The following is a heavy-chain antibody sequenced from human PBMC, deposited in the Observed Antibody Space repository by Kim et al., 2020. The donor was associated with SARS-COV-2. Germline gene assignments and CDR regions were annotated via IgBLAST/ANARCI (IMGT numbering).Heavy chain of an antibody. J-gene: IGHJ4*02. CDR1: GFTFSSYG. D-gene: IGHD2-2*01. Sequence: GGSLRLSCAASGFTFSSYGMHWVRQAPGKGLEWVAVISYDGSNKYYADSVKGRFTISRDNSKNTLYLQMNSLRAEDTAVYYCAKDRNTRRKLGYFDYWGQGTLVTVSS. V-gene: IGHV3-30*18. CDR2: ISYDGSNK. CDR3: AKDRNTRRKLGYFDY.